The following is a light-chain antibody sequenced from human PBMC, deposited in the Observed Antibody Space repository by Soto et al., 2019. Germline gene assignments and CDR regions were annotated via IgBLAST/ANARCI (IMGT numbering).Light chain of an antibody. CDR1: HNVGTN. J-gene: IGKJ4*01. CDR2: GSS. V-gene: IGKV3D-15*01. CDR3: QQYNYRRLS. Sequence: IVLTQSPAALSVSPGEGVTLSCRASHNVGTNLAWHQLKPGQAPRLLIYGSSTRATGIPANFSGSGSGSEFTPTISTLQYEESGFYYRQQYNYRRLSFGGGTKVEIK.